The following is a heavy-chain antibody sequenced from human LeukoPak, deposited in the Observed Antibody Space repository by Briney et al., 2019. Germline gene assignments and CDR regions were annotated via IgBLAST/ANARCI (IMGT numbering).Heavy chain of an antibody. CDR3: ARGSSTTSGGDY. J-gene: IGHJ4*02. CDR2: INHGGST. V-gene: IGHV4-34*01. Sequence: PSETLSITCAVYGGSFSGYYWSWIRQPPGKGLEWIGEINHGGSTNSNPSLKSRVTISVDTSKNQFSLKLSSVTAADTAVYYCARGSSTTSGGDYWGQGTLVTVSS. D-gene: IGHD2-2*01. CDR1: GGSFSGYY.